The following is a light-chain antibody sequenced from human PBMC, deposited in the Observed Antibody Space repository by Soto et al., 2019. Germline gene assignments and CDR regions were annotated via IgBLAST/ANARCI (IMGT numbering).Light chain of an antibody. J-gene: IGKJ4*01. CDR1: QSVGSY. Sequence: EIVLTQSPATLSLSPGDRATLSCRASQSVGSYLGWYQQRPGQAPRLLIYDASNRATGIPARFSGSGSGTDFTLTISSLEPEDFAVYYCQQRSDCPSTFGGGTKVDIK. CDR3: QQRSDCPST. CDR2: DAS. V-gene: IGKV3-11*01.